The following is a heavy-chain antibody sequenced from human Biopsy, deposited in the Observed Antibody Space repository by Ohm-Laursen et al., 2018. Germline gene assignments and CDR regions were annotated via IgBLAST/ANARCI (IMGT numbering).Heavy chain of an antibody. CDR2: ISSSGRTM. Sequence: SLRLSCAASGFSFSDYYMIWIRQAPGKGLEWASYISSSGRTMYYADSVKGRFTISRDNANKSLYLQMNSLRAEDTAVYYCATTRSFDNWGQGTLVTVSS. CDR1: GFSFSDYY. CDR3: ATTRSFDN. D-gene: IGHD5-24*01. J-gene: IGHJ4*02. V-gene: IGHV3-11*01.